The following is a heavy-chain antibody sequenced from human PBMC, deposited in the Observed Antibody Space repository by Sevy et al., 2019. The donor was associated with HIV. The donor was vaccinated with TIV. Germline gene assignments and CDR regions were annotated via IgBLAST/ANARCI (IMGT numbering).Heavy chain of an antibody. CDR3: AGQNVERGYYDYVWGSYRSSDAFDI. J-gene: IGHJ3*02. V-gene: IGHV3-48*02. Sequence: GGSLRLSCAASGFTFSSYSMNWVRQAPGKGLEWVSYISSSSSTIYYADSVKGRFTISRDNAKNSLYLQMNSLRDEDTAVYYCAGQNVERGYYDYVWGSYRSSDAFDIWGQGTMVTVSS. CDR2: ISSSSSTI. CDR1: GFTFSSYS. D-gene: IGHD3-16*02.